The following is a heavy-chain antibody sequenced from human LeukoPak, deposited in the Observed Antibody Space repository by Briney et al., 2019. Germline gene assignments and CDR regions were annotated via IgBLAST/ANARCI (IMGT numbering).Heavy chain of an antibody. J-gene: IGHJ5*02. CDR2: INTNTGNP. V-gene: IGHV7-4-1*02. CDR3: ARRPYSGSYYARYRGFDP. Sequence: ASVKVSCQASGYTFTSYAMNWVRQAPGQGLEWMGWINTNTGNPTYAQGFTGRFVFSLDTSVSTAYLQISNLKAEDTAVYYCARRPYSGSYYARYRGFDPWGQGTLVTVSS. CDR1: GYTFTSYA. D-gene: IGHD1-26*01.